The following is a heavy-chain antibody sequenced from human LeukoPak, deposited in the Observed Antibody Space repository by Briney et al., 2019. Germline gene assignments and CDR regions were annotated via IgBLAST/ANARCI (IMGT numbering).Heavy chain of an antibody. J-gene: IGHJ5*02. Sequence: GGSLRLSCAASGFTFSSYEMNWVRQAPGKGLEWVSYISSSGSTIYYADSVKGRFTISRDNSKNTLYLQMNSLRAEDTAAYYCAKGADYVWGSYRSFDNWFDPWGQGTLVTVSS. CDR1: GFTFSSYE. V-gene: IGHV3-48*03. D-gene: IGHD3-16*02. CDR2: ISSSGSTI. CDR3: AKGADYVWGSYRSFDNWFDP.